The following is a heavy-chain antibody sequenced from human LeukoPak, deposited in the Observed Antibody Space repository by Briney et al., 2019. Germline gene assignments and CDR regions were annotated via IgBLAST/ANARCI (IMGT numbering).Heavy chain of an antibody. CDR1: GFTFSSYN. J-gene: IGHJ4*02. CDR2: ISGSGGST. CDR3: AKDPTYYYDSSGYYY. V-gene: IGHV3-23*01. Sequence: GGSLRLSCAASGFTFSSYNMNWVRQAPGKGLEWVSAISGSGGSTYYADSVKGRFTISRDNSKNTLYLQMNSLRAEDTAVYYCAKDPTYYYDSSGYYYWGQGTLVTVSS. D-gene: IGHD3-22*01.